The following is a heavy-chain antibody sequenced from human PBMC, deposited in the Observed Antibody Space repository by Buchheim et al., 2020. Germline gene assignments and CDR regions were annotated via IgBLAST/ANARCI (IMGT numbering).Heavy chain of an antibody. V-gene: IGHV1-2*02. CDR1: GYTFTGYY. CDR2: INPNSGGT. CDR3: ARVTRPVDWLLKGSWAMDV. D-gene: IGHD3-9*01. Sequence: QVQLVQSGAEVKKPGASVKVSCKASGYTFTGYYMHWVRQAPGQGLEWMGWINPNSGGTNYAQKFQGRVTMTRDTYISTAYMELSRLGADDTAVYYCARVTRPVDWLLKGSWAMDVWGQGTT. J-gene: IGHJ6*02.